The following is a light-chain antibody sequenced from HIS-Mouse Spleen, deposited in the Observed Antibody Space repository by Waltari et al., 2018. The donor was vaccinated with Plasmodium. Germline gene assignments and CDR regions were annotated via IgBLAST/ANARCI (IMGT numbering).Light chain of an antibody. V-gene: IGLV3-1*01. CDR3: QAWDSSTVV. CDR1: TLGDKY. CDR2: QDS. Sequence: SSELTQPPSVSVSPGQPASITCSGDTLGDKYACWYQQKQGQSPVLVIYQDSKRPSGIPERFSGSNSGNTATLTISGTQAMDEADYYCQAWDSSTVVFGGGTKLTVL. J-gene: IGLJ2*01.